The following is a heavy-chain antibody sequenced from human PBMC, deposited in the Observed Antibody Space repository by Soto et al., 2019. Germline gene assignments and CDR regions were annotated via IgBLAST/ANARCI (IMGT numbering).Heavy chain of an antibody. J-gene: IGHJ6*02. CDR3: TKYYYDSSGYYYYYYGMDV. CDR2: IRSKANSYAT. Sequence: GGSLRLSCAASGFTFSGSAMHWVRQASGKGLEWVGRIRSKANSYATAYAASVKGRFTISRDDSKNTAYLQMNSLKTEDTAVYYCTKYYYDSSGYYYYYYGMDVWGQGTTVTVSS. CDR1: GFTFSGSA. D-gene: IGHD3-22*01. V-gene: IGHV3-73*01.